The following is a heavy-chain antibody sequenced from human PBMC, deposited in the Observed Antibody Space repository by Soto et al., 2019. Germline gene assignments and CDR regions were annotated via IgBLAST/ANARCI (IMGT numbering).Heavy chain of an antibody. CDR2: FYWGDDK. Sequence: QITLKESGPTLVKPTQTLMLTCAFSGFSLSTSGVGVGWIRQPPGKALEWLALFYWGDDKRYSPSLKSRLTITKDTSKNQVVLTMTSMDPVDTATYYCARLTTVTTGYDYWGQGTLVTVSS. V-gene: IGHV2-5*02. CDR1: GFSLSTSGVG. J-gene: IGHJ4*02. CDR3: ARLTTVTTGYDY. D-gene: IGHD4-17*01.